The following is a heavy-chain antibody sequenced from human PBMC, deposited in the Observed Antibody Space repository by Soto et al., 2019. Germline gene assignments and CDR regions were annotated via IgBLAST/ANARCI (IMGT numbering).Heavy chain of an antibody. CDR3: ASSPGYRFGIDY. D-gene: IGHD5-18*01. Sequence: QVQLVESGGVVVHPGRSLRLSCAASGFRISSYGMHWVRQAPGKGLEWVAVIWHDVSNTQYADSVKGRFTISRDNSKNTLYLQVSSLRAEDTAVYYWASSPGYRFGIDYWGQGTLVTVSS. V-gene: IGHV3-33*01. CDR2: IWHDVSNT. CDR1: GFRISSYG. J-gene: IGHJ4*02.